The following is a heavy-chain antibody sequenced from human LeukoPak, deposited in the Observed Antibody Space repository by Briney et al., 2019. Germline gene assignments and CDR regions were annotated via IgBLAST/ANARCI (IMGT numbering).Heavy chain of an antibody. D-gene: IGHD2-15*01. J-gene: IGHJ4*02. CDR3: AQGWYQAAFDY. Sequence: SETLSLTCTVSGGSISSSSYYWGWIRQPPGKGLEWIGSIYYSGSTNYKPSLKSRVTISVDTSKNQFSLKLNSVTAADTALYYCAQGWYQAAFDYWGQGTLVTVSS. V-gene: IGHV4-39*07. CDR2: IYYSGST. CDR1: GGSISSSSYY.